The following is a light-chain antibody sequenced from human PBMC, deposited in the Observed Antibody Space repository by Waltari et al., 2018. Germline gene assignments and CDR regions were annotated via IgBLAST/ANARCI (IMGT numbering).Light chain of an antibody. CDR1: QGISSY. J-gene: IGKJ2*03. CDR2: TAS. CDR3: QQRASWPPRYS. Sequence: DIQLTQSPSFLSASVGDRVTITCRASQGISSYLAWYQQKPGKAPKLLIYTASTLQSGVPSRFSGSGSGTEFTLTISSLQPEDFATYYCQQRASWPPRYSFGQGTKLEIK. V-gene: IGKV1-9*01.